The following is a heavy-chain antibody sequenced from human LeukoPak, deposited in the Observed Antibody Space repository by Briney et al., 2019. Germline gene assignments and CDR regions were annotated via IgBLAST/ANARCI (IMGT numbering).Heavy chain of an antibody. Sequence: ASVKVSCKVSGYTLTELSMHWVRQAPGKGLQWMGGFVPEDVETIYAQKFQGRVTMTEDTSTDTAYMELNSLRSEDTAVYYCATARTNYFRFDDWGQGTLVTVSS. D-gene: IGHD4/OR15-4a*01. J-gene: IGHJ4*02. CDR1: GYTLTELS. CDR3: ATARTNYFRFDD. V-gene: IGHV1-24*01. CDR2: FVPEDVET.